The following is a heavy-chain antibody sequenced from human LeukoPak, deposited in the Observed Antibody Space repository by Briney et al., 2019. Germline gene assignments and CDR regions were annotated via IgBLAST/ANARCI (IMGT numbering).Heavy chain of an antibody. J-gene: IGHJ1*01. CDR2: IIPMSTTA. CDR3: ATYGGNTAEYFQH. Sequence: SVKVSCKVSVGIYIITAITWVRQAPGQGLEWMGGIIPMSTTANYAQKFQGRVTITRDDSTSTAYMEVSSLRSEDTALYYCATYGGNTAEYFQHWGQGTLVTVSS. CDR1: VGIYIITA. V-gene: IGHV1-69*05. D-gene: IGHD4-23*01.